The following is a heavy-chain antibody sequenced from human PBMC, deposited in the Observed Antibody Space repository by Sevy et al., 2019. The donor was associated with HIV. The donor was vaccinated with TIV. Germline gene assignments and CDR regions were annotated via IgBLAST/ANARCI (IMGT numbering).Heavy chain of an antibody. V-gene: IGHV3-9*01. CDR3: AKASPPSGSYRESFDY. CDR2: ISWNSGSI. J-gene: IGHJ4*02. D-gene: IGHD1-26*01. Sequence: GGSLRLSCAASGFTFDDYAMHWVRQAPGKGLEWVSGISWNSGSIGYADSVKGRFTISRDNAKNSLYLQMNSLRAEDTALYYCAKASPPSGSYRESFDYWGQGTLVTVSS. CDR1: GFTFDDYA.